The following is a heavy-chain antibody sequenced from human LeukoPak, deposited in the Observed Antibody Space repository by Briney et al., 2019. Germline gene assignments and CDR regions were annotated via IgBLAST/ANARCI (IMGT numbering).Heavy chain of an antibody. CDR2: MNPYNSDT. J-gene: IGHJ1*01. CDR3: ARGPGGAGTTNPMDY. CDR1: GYIFPSYD. Sequence: ASVKVSCKASGYIFPSYDINWVRQAPGQGLEWMGWMNPYNSDTGYAQKFQGRVTMTRNTSISTAYMELSSLRSEDTAVYFCARGPGGAGTTNPMDYWGRGTLVTVSS. V-gene: IGHV1-8*01. D-gene: IGHD1-26*01.